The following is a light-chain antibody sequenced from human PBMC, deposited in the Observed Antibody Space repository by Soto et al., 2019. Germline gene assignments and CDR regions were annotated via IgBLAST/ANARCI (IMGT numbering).Light chain of an antibody. CDR3: LQHNSYPLT. Sequence: DIQMTQSTSSLSASVGDRVTITCRASQGIRTHLGWYQQKPGKAPKRLIYAASSLQSGVPSRFSGSGSGTECTLTISGLQPEEFASYYCLQHNSYPLTYGGGTKVEIK. V-gene: IGKV1-17*01. CDR1: QGIRTH. J-gene: IGKJ4*01. CDR2: AAS.